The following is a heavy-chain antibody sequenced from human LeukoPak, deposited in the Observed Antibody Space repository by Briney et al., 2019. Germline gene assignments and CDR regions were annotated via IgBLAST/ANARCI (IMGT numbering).Heavy chain of an antibody. CDR3: AKDSGYSYGQYYFDY. J-gene: IGHJ4*02. Sequence: PGGSLRLSCAASGFTFSSYSMNWVRQAPGKGLEWVSSISSSSSYIYYADSVKGRFTISRDNSKNTLYLQMNSLRAEDTAVYYCAKDSGYSYGQYYFDYWGQGTLVTVSS. CDR1: GFTFSSYS. D-gene: IGHD5-18*01. V-gene: IGHV3-21*01. CDR2: ISSSSSYI.